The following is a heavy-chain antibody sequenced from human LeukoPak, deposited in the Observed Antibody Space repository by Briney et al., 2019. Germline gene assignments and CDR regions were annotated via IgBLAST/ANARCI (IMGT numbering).Heavy chain of an antibody. J-gene: IGHJ6*02. Sequence: ASVKVSCKASGYTFTSYGISWVRQAPGQGLEWMGWISAYNGNTNYAQKLQGRVTMTTDTSTSTAYMELRSLRSDDTAVYYCARVALGWFGELSYYYYGMDVWGQGTTATVSS. V-gene: IGHV1-18*01. CDR2: ISAYNGNT. D-gene: IGHD3-10*01. CDR3: ARVALGWFGELSYYYYGMDV. CDR1: GYTFTSYG.